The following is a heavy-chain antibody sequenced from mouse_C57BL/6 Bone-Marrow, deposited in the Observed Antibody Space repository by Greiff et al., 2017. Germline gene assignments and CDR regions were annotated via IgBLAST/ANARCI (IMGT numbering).Heavy chain of an antibody. J-gene: IGHJ4*01. V-gene: IGHV5-17*01. CDR1: GFTFSDYG. Sequence: DVMLVESGGGLVKPGGSLKLSCAASGFTFSDYGMHWVRQAPGKGLEWVAYISSGSSTIYYADTVKGRFTISRDNAKNTLFLQMTSLRSEDTAMYYCARLNWVYAMDYWGQGTSVTVSS. D-gene: IGHD4-1*01. CDR3: ARLNWVYAMDY. CDR2: ISSGSSTI.